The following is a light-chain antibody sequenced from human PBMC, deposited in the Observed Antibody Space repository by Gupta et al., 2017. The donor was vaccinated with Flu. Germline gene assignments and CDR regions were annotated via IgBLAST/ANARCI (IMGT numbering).Light chain of an antibody. Sequence: SSELPQPPSVSVSPGQTARITCSGDKVGDKYACWYQQKPGQSPLLVIYQDSNRPSGIPERFSGSNAGNTATLTISGTQAMEEADYYCQAWDSSTALVFGGGTKLTVL. CDR1: KVGDKY. CDR2: QDS. V-gene: IGLV3-1*01. J-gene: IGLJ3*02. CDR3: QAWDSSTALV.